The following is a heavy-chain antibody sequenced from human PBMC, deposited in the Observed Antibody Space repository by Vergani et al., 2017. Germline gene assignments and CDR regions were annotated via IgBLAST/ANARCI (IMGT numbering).Heavy chain of an antibody. CDR2: INPSGGHT. D-gene: IGHD3-9*01. CDR3: ARGDYGILTGYRY. J-gene: IGHJ4*02. Sequence: QVQVVPSGAEVKKSGASVKVSCKTSGYTFNNYYMHLVRQAPGQGLEWMGIINPSGGHTNYAQKFQGRVTMTRDTSTSTVYMELSSLRSEDTAIYYCARGDYGILTGYRYWVQGTLVTVSA. V-gene: IGHV1-46*02. CDR1: GYTFNNYY.